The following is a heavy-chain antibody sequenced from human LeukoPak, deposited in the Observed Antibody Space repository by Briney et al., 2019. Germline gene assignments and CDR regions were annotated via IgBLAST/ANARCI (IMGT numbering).Heavy chain of an antibody. J-gene: IGHJ4*02. CDR1: GYTFTSYG. CDR3: ARVKVRGAADY. CDR2: ISAYNGNT. V-gene: IGHV1-18*01. Sequence: ASVKVSCKTSGYTFTSYGISWVRQAPGQGLEWMGWISAYNGNTNYAQKLQGRVTMTRNTSISTAYMELSSLRSEDTAVYYCARVKVRGAADYWGQGTLVTVSS. D-gene: IGHD3-10*01.